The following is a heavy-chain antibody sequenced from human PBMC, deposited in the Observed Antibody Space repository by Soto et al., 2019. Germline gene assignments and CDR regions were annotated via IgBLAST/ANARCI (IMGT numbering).Heavy chain of an antibody. CDR3: GRALPLTGGLSLDGMDV. Sequence: QVQLVQSGAEVKKPGASVKVSCKASGYTFTSYYMHWVRQAPGQGLEWMGIINPSGGSTSYAQKFQGRVTMTRATSTSTVYMELSSLRSEDTAVYYCGRALPLTGGLSLDGMDVWGQGTTVTVSS. V-gene: IGHV1-46*01. D-gene: IGHD7-27*01. CDR1: GYTFTSYY. J-gene: IGHJ6*02. CDR2: INPSGGST.